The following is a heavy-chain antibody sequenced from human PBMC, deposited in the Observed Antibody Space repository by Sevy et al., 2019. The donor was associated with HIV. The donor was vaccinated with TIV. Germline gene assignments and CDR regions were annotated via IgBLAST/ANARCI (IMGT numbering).Heavy chain of an antibody. J-gene: IGHJ6*02. CDR2: ISHDGRNNK. CDR1: GFSFSEYG. V-gene: IGHV3-30*04. Sequence: GGSLRLSCAASGFSFSEYGMHWVRQAPGKGLEWVAVISHDGRNNKYNPDSVKGRFTISRDNSKNTLYLQMNSLRAEDTALYYCARDCNSASCLWGLDVWGQGTTVTVSS. CDR3: ARDCNSASCLWGLDV. D-gene: IGHD2-2*01.